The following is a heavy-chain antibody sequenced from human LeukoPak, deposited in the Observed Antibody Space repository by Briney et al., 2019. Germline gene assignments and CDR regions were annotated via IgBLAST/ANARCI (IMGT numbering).Heavy chain of an antibody. D-gene: IGHD3-9*01. CDR1: AYSISSGYY. CDR2: IYHRESA. J-gene: IGHJ4*02. CDR3: ARVQERYTRGASYFFDY. V-gene: IGHV4-38-2*01. Sequence: SETLPLTCGVSAYSISSGYYWGWIRQPPGKGLEWIGTIYHRESAFYNPSLKSRVTISVDTSKNQFSLNLSSVTAADTAVYFCARVQERYTRGASYFFDYWGQGTLVTVSS.